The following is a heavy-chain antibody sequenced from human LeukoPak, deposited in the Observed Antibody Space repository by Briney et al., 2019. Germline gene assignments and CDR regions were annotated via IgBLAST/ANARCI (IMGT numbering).Heavy chain of an antibody. CDR2: INPNSGGT. V-gene: IGHV1-2*02. Sequence: ASVKVSCKASGYTFTVYYMHWVRQAPGQGLEWMGWINPNSGGTNYAQKFQGRVTMTRDTSISTAYMELSRLRSDDTAVYYCARGSASSSWYAVGAFDIWGQGTMVTVSS. J-gene: IGHJ3*02. CDR1: GYTFTVYY. CDR3: ARGSASSSWYAVGAFDI. D-gene: IGHD6-13*01.